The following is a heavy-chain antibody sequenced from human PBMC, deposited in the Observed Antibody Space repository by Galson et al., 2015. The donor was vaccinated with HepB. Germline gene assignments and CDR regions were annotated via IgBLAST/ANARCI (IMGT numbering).Heavy chain of an antibody. J-gene: IGHJ3*02. CDR1: GFTFSSYG. Sequence: SLRLSCAASGFTFSSYGMHWVRQAPGKGLEWVAFIRYDGSNKYYADSVKGRFTISRDNSKNTLYLQMNSLRAEDTAVYYCAKSRYVRQLGAFDIWGQGTMVTVSS. CDR2: IRYDGSNK. CDR3: AKSRYVRQLGAFDI. D-gene: IGHD5-18*01. V-gene: IGHV3-30*02.